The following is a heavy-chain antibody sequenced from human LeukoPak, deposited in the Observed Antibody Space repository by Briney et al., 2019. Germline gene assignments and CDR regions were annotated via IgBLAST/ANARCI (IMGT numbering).Heavy chain of an antibody. CDR1: HFTFSHFG. D-gene: IGHD4-11*01. CDR3: AKDAQRGFDYSNSLEK. CDR2: IWNDGSNR. J-gene: IGHJ4*02. V-gene: IGHV3-33*06. Sequence: GGSLTLSCVASHFTFSHFGMHWVRQAPGKGLEWLSVIWNDGSNRYYADSVKGRFTISRDNSQNTVYLHMNSLRAEDTAAYYCAKDAQRGFDYSNSLEKWGQGTLVIVSS.